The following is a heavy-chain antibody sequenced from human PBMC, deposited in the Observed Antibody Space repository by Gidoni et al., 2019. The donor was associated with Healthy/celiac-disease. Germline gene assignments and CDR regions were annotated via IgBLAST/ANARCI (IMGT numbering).Heavy chain of an antibody. CDR2: IWYDGSNK. V-gene: IGHV3-33*01. CDR3: ARSRSGYSYGTLFDY. J-gene: IGHJ4*02. CDR1: GFTFSSYG. Sequence: QVQLVESGGGVVQPGRSLRLSCAASGFTFSSYGMHWVRQAPGKGLEWVAVIWYDGSNKYYADSVKGRFTISRDNSKNTLYLQMNSLRAEDTAVYYCARSRSGYSYGTLFDYWGQGTLVTVSS. D-gene: IGHD5-18*01.